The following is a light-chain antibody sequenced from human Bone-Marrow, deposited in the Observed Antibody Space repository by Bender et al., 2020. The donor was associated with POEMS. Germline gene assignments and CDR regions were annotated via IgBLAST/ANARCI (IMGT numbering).Light chain of an antibody. J-gene: IGLJ2*01. Sequence: QVVLTQSPSASASLGASVKLTCTLSSGHISYDIAWHQQQPEKGPRYLMKVNTDGSHRKGDGIPDRFSGSTSGAERYLIISSLQSEDEADYYCQTWGTGIVIFGGGTKLTVL. CDR1: SGHISYD. CDR2: VNTDGSH. CDR3: QTWGTGIVI. V-gene: IGLV4-69*01.